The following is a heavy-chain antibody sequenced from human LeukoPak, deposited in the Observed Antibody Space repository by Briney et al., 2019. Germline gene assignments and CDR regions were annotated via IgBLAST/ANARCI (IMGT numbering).Heavy chain of an antibody. CDR1: GFTVSSYY. CDR2: INHSGST. J-gene: IGHJ4*02. CDR3: ARGGSNLDY. V-gene: IGHV4-34*01. D-gene: IGHD6-13*01. Sequence: GSLRLSCAASGFTVSSYYMSWVRQPPGKGLEWIGEINHSGSTNYNPSLKSRVTISVDTSKNQFSLKLSSVTAADTAVYYCARGGSNLDYWGQGTLVTVSS.